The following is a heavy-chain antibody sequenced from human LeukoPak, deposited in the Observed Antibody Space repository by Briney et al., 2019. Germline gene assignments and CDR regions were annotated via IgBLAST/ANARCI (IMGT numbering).Heavy chain of an antibody. V-gene: IGHV4-34*01. CDR2: INHSGST. CDR3: ASRGPGFDY. J-gene: IGHJ4*02. CDR1: GGSFSGYY. Sequence: PSETLSLTCAVYGGSFSGYYWSWIRQPPGKGLEWIGEINHSGSTNYNPSLKSRVTISVDTSKNQISLKLSSVTAADTAVYYCASRGPGFDYWGQGTLVTVSS. D-gene: IGHD1-26*01.